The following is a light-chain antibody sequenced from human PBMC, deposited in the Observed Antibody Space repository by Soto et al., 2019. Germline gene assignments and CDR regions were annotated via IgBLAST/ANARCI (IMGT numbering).Light chain of an antibody. CDR1: QSVTTN. CDR2: DAT. Sequence: EVVMTQSPATLSVSPGERATLSCRASQSVTTNLAWYQQKPGQAPRLLIHDATTRATGVPARFSASGSGTEFTLTISSLQSEDFAVYYCQKYKDWPYTFGQGTKLEIK. CDR3: QKYKDWPYT. J-gene: IGKJ2*01. V-gene: IGKV3-15*01.